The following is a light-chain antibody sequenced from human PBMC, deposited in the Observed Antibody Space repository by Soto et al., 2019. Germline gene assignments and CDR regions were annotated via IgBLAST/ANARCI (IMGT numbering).Light chain of an antibody. Sequence: QSALTQPASVSGSPGQSITIFCTGTSSDVGAYKFVSWYRHHPGRAPQVMIYEVTNRPSGVSSRFSGFKSGNTASLTISGLQPEDEGDYYCSSYSSTSTPWVFGGGTKLTVL. CDR1: SSDVGAYKF. V-gene: IGLV2-14*01. CDR3: SSYSSTSTPWV. CDR2: EVT. J-gene: IGLJ3*02.